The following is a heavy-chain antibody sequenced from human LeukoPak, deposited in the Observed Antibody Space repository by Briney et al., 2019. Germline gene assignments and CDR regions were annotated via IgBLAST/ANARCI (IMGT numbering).Heavy chain of an antibody. CDR1: GFTFDSYG. CDR2: ISGSGVYT. Sequence: GGSLRLSCAASGFTFDSYGMNWVRQAPGKGLEWVSGISGSGVYTYYADSVKGRFTISRDNSKNTLYLVMSSLRVDDTAVYYCAKAVDLATISVDIWGQGTMVTVSS. CDR3: AKAVDLATISVDI. D-gene: IGHD5-24*01. J-gene: IGHJ3*02. V-gene: IGHV3-23*01.